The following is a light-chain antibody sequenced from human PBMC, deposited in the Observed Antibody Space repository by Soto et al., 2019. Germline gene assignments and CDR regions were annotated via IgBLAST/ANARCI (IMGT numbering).Light chain of an antibody. J-gene: IGLJ1*01. CDR2: DVT. CDR1: SSDVGGYDY. Sequence: QSALTQPASVSGSPGQSITISCTGTSSDVGGYDYVSWYQQHPGKAPKLMIYDVTNRPSGVSNRFSGSKSGNTASLTISGLQAEDEASYYCSSYTCSTSYVFGTGTKLTVL. V-gene: IGLV2-14*01. CDR3: SSYTCSTSYV.